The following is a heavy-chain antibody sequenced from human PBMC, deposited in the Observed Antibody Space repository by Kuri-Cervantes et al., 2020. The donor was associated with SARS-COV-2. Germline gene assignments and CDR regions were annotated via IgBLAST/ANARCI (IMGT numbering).Heavy chain of an antibody. CDR3: ARMGEPYYMDV. J-gene: IGHJ6*03. CDR1: GFTFSSYW. V-gene: IGHV3-7*01. Sequence: GGSLRLSCAASGFTFSSYWMSWVRQAPGKGLEWVANIKQDGSEKYYVDSVKGRFTISRDNSKNTLYLQMGSLRAEDMAVYYCARMGEPYYMDVWGKGTTVTVSS. CDR2: IKQDGSEK. D-gene: IGHD3-16*01.